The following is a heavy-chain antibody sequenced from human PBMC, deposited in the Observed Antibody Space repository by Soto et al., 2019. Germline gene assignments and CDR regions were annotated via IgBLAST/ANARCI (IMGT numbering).Heavy chain of an antibody. Sequence: GGSLRLSCAASGFTFSSFAMHWVRQAPGKGLEWVSATTGSGDYTYYADFVKGRFTISRDNSKNTLYLQMNSLKTEDTAVYYCTTNQGMLWFGELLVDYWGQGTLVTVSS. V-gene: IGHV3-30*04. CDR1: GFTFSSFA. D-gene: IGHD3-10*01. CDR3: TTNQGMLWFGELLVDY. J-gene: IGHJ4*02. CDR2: TTGSGDYT.